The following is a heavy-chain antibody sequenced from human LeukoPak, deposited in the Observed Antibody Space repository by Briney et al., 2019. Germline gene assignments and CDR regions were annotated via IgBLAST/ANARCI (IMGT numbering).Heavy chain of an antibody. CDR2: LACLDASCTE. Sequence: GGSLRLSCAASGFTFGTFDMSWVRQAPGKGLEWVSTLACLDASCTEYYADSVKGRFSISRDTSKSTLSLQMNSLRVEDTAIYYCARDSEGYFDYWGQGTLVTVSA. CDR1: GFTFGTFD. J-gene: IGHJ4*02. V-gene: IGHV3-23*01. D-gene: IGHD3-10*01. CDR3: ARDSEGYFDY.